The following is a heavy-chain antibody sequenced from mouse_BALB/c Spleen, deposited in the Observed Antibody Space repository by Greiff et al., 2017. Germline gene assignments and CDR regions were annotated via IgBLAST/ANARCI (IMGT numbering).Heavy chain of an antibody. D-gene: IGHD1-2*01. Sequence: EVQLQQSGPELVKPGASVKIPCKASGYTFTDYNMDWVKQSHGKSLEWIGDINPNNGGTIYNQKFKGKATLTVAKSSSTAYMELRSLTSEDTAVYYCARRVITSAMDYWGQGTAVTVSS. J-gene: IGHJ4*01. CDR2: INPNNGGT. CDR1: GYTFTDYN. CDR3: ARRVITSAMDY. V-gene: IGHV1-18*01.